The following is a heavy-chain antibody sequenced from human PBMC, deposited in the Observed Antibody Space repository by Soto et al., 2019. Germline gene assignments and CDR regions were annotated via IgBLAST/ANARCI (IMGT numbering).Heavy chain of an antibody. CDR2: TYYRSKWYN. CDR3: ARDELRANWFDP. V-gene: IGHV6-1*01. CDR1: GDSVSSNSAA. D-gene: IGHD1-26*01. J-gene: IGHJ5*02. Sequence: SQTLSLTCAISGDSVSSNSAAWNWIRQPPSRGLEWLGRTYYRSKWYNDYAVSVKSRITINPATSKNQFSLQLNSVTPEDTAVYYCARDELRANWFDPWGKGTLGIVSS.